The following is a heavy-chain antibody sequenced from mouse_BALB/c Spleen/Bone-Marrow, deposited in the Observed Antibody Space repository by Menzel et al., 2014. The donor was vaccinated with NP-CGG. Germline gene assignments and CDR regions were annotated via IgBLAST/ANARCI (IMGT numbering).Heavy chain of an antibody. CDR3: ARRRDYDYFDY. CDR2: ISSGGTYT. CDR1: GFTFSNYG. V-gene: IGHV5-6*02. J-gene: IGHJ2*01. Sequence: EVKLVESGGDLVKPGGSLKLSCAASGFTFSNYGMSWVRQIPDKRLEWVATISSGGTYTFYPDSVKGRFTISRDNTKNTLTLQMTSLKSEVTAMYYCARRRDYDYFDYWGQGTTLTVSS. D-gene: IGHD2-4*01.